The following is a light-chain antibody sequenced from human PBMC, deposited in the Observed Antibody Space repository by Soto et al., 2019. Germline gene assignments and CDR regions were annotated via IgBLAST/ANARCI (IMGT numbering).Light chain of an antibody. CDR1: SSDVGGYNY. Sequence: QSALTQPASVSGSPGQSITISCTGTSSDVGGYNYVSWYQQHPGKAPKLIIYEVRNRPSGVSNRFAGSKSGNTASLTISGLQAEDEADYYCSSYTSSTNTHVIFGGGTKLTVL. J-gene: IGLJ2*01. CDR2: EVR. V-gene: IGLV2-14*01. CDR3: SSYTSSTNTHVI.